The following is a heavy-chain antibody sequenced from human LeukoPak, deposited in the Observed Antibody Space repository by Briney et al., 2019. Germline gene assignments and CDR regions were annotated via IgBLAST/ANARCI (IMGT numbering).Heavy chain of an antibody. CDR1: AFIFSGHW. V-gene: IGHV3-7*03. Sequence: GGSLRLSCEGSAFIFSGHWMNWVRQTPGKGLEWVASIKEDGSERQYVDSVKGRFSISRDNTKGSLFLQLNSLRAEDTAVYYCARDRGITMIVGGPDYYYGMDVWGQGTTVTVSS. CDR3: ARDRGITMIVGGPDYYYGMDV. CDR2: IKEDGSER. J-gene: IGHJ6*02. D-gene: IGHD3-22*01.